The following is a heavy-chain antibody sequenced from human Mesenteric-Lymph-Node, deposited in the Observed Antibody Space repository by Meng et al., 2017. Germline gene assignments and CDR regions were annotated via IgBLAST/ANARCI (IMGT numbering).Heavy chain of an antibody. J-gene: IGHJ6*02. V-gene: IGHV3-30*01. Sequence: GGSLRLSCAASGFTFSSYAMHWVRQAPGKGQEWVAVISYDGSNKYYADSVKGRFTISRDNSKNTLYLQMNSLRAEDTAVYYCARDRVYCSSTSCYGWFYYYYGMDVWGQGITVTVSS. D-gene: IGHD2-2*01. CDR3: ARDRVYCSSTSCYGWFYYYYGMDV. CDR1: GFTFSSYA. CDR2: ISYDGSNK.